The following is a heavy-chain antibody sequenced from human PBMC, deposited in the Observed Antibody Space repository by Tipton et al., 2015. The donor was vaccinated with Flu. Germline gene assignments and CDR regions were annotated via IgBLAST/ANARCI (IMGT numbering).Heavy chain of an antibody. D-gene: IGHD3-16*01. CDR1: GFTFSSYA. CDR3: AREIAALGAY. J-gene: IGHJ4*02. V-gene: IGHV3-30*16. CDR2: ILYDGTKQ. Sequence: RSLRLSCTASGFTFSSYAMHWVRQSPGRGLEWVAVILYDGTKQYYGESVKGRFTISRDNSKNTLFLQMNNLRPDDTATYYCAREIAALGAYWGPGTLVRVSS.